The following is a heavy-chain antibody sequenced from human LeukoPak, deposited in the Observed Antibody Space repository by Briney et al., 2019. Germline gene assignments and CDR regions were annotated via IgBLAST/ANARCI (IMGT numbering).Heavy chain of an antibody. V-gene: IGHV1-69*05. D-gene: IGHD3-22*01. CDR2: IIPIFGTA. CDR1: AGTFISYA. CDR3: AREDYYGSKRGGVV. J-gene: IGHJ4*02. Sequence: SVKVSCKASAGTFISYAISWVRQAPGQGLEWMGGIIPIFGTANYAQKFQGRVQVTTDESTSTAYMELSSLRSEDTAVYYCAREDYYGSKRGGVVWGQGTLVTVSS.